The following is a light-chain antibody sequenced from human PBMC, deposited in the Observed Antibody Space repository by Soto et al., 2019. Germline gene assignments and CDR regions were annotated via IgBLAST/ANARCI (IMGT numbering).Light chain of an antibody. CDR1: SANIGNNA. CDR3: ATWDDTLDGWV. J-gene: IGLJ3*02. CDR2: YDS. V-gene: IGLV1-36*01. Sequence: QSVLTQPPSVSGAPRQRVTISCSGSSANIGNNAVIWYQHLPGKAPKVLIYYDSLLTSGVSDRFSGSKSGTSASLAISGLQSADEADYYCATWDDTLDGWVFGGGTKLTVL.